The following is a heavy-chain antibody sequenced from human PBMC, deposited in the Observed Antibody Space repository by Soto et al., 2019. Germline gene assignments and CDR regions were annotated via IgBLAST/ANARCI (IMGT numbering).Heavy chain of an antibody. CDR3: ARGLSLTVTTLRYFDY. Sequence: SETLSLTCAVYGGSFSGYYWSWIRQPPGKGLEWIGEINHSGSTNYNPSLKSRVTISVDTSKNQFSLKLSSVTAADTAVYYCARGLSLTVTTLRYFDYWGQGTLVTVSS. CDR2: INHSGST. CDR1: GGSFSGYY. D-gene: IGHD4-17*01. V-gene: IGHV4-34*01. J-gene: IGHJ4*02.